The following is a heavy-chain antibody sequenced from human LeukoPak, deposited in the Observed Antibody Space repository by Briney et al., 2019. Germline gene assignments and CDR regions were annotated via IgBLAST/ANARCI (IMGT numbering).Heavy chain of an antibody. CDR3: AKGDSRHDSIFHPPGAFDS. V-gene: IGHV3-43D*03. CDR2: TNWDGTNT. D-gene: IGHD3-22*01. CDR1: GFTFDDYA. J-gene: IGHJ4*02. Sequence: GGSLRLSCVASGFTFDDYAMHWVRQAPGKGLEWVCLTNWDGTNTLCAGSVKGRFTISRDNNKSSLFLQMNSLKPEDTALYYCAKGDSRHDSIFHPPGAFDSWGQGTLVTVSS.